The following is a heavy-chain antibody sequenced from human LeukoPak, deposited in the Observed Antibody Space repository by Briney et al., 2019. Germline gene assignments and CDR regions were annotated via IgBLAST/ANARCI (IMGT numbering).Heavy chain of an antibody. V-gene: IGHV1-69*05. Sequence: SVKVSCKASGGTFSSYAISWVRQAPGQGLEWMGRIIPIFGTANSAQKFQGRVTITTDESTSTAYMELSSVRSEDTAVYYCARDRGLYYYDSSGYPFPDYWGQGTLVTVSS. J-gene: IGHJ4*02. D-gene: IGHD3-22*01. CDR1: GGTFSSYA. CDR3: ARDRGLYYYDSSGYPFPDY. CDR2: IIPIFGTA.